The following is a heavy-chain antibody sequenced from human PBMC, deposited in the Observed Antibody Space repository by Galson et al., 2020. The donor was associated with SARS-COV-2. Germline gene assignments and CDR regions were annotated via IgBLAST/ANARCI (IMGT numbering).Heavy chain of an antibody. V-gene: IGHV1-69*01. J-gene: IGHJ4*02. CDR2: IIPMFGIV. CDR3: ARDSTGGPLYS. Sequence: WVRQAPGQGLEWMGGIIPMFGIVNYAQKFQGRVTITADESTSTAYMELSSLRSEDTAVYYCARDSTGGPLYSWGQGTLVTVSS. D-gene: IGHD1-1*01.